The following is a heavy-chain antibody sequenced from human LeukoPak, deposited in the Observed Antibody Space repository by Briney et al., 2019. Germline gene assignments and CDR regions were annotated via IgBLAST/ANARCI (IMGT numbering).Heavy chain of an antibody. Sequence: GSLRLSCATSGFIFSNLWMSRVRQAPGKGLEWVANIKQDGSETNYVDSVKGRFTISRDDAKNSLYLQMNSLRAEDTAVYYCARLYQHDSSTYRPVDCWGQGTLVSVSS. J-gene: IGHJ4*02. CDR3: ARLYQHDSSTYRPVDC. V-gene: IGHV3-7*01. CDR1: GFIFSNLW. CDR2: IKQDGSET. D-gene: IGHD3-22*01.